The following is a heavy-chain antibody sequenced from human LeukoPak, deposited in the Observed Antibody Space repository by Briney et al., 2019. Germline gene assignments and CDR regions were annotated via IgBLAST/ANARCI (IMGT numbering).Heavy chain of an antibody. CDR2: LSSSGSAF. Sequence: GGSLRLSCAASGFTFSSYSMNWVRQAPGKGLEWIAYLSSSGSAFSYADSVKGRFTIARDNAKNSVYLEMNSLRADDTAVYYCARSARLMKGVVEVTALDDWGQGTLVTVSS. CDR1: GFTFSSYS. V-gene: IGHV3-48*04. D-gene: IGHD3-3*01. J-gene: IGHJ4*02. CDR3: ARSARLMKGVVEVTALDD.